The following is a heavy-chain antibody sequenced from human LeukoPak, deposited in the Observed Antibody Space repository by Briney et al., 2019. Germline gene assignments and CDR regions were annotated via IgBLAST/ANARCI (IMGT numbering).Heavy chain of an antibody. J-gene: IGHJ6*03. CDR3: ARWGGRVVVPAAIFDRGVYYYYMDV. CDR1: GFTFSSYA. V-gene: IGHV3-30-3*01. D-gene: IGHD2-2*02. CDR2: ISYDGSNK. Sequence: GGSLRLSCAASGFTFSSYAMHWVRQAPGKGLEWVAVISYDGSNKYYADSVKGRFTISRDNSKNTLYLQMNSLRAEDTAVYYCARWGGRVVVPAAIFDRGVYYYYMDVWGKGTTVTVSS.